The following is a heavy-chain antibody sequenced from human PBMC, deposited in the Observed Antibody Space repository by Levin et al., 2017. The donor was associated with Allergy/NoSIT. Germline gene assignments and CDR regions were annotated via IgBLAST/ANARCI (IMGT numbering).Heavy chain of an antibody. CDR3: AKDFGEWELLNWFDP. V-gene: IGHV3-30*18. CDR2: ISYDGSNK. J-gene: IGHJ5*02. Sequence: GGSLRLSCAASGFTFSSYGMHWVRQAPGKGLEWVAVISYDGSNKYYADSVKGRFTISRDNSKNTLYLQMNSLRAEDTAVYYCAKDFGEWELLNWFDPWGQGTLVTVSS. CDR1: GFTFSSYG. D-gene: IGHD1-26*01.